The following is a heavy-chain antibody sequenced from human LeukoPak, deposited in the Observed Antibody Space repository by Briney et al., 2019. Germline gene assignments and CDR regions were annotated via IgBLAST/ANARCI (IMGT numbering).Heavy chain of an antibody. D-gene: IGHD2-2*01. Sequence: SETLSLTCAVYIGSFSGYHWSWIRQPPGKGLEWIGEINHSGSTNYNPSLKSRVTISVDTSKNQFSLKLSSVTAADTAVYYCARGPLGYCSSTSCYVYHYWGQGTLVTVSS. CDR3: ARGPLGYCSSTSCYVYHY. V-gene: IGHV4-34*01. CDR1: IGSFSGYH. CDR2: INHSGST. J-gene: IGHJ4*02.